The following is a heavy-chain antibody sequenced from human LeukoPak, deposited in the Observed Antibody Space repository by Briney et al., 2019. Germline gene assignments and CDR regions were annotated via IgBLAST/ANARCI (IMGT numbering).Heavy chain of an antibody. J-gene: IGHJ4*02. CDR3: AKADYGDYGIFES. CDR2: ISSSGSTI. Sequence: PGGSLRLSCAASGFTFSSYEMNWVRQAPGKGLEWVSYISSSGSTIYYADSVKGRFTISRDNSKDTLHLQMNSLRAEDTAVYYCAKADYGDYGIFESWGQGTLVTVSS. V-gene: IGHV3-48*03. CDR1: GFTFSSYE. D-gene: IGHD4-17*01.